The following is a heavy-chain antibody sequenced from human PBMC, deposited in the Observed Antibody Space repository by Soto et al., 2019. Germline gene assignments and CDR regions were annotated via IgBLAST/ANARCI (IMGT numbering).Heavy chain of an antibody. CDR1: NGSISSSNW. D-gene: IGHD5-12*01. CDR3: ARNRLDGYDFDS. J-gene: IGHJ4*02. Sequence: QVQLQESGPGLVKPSGTLSLTCTVSNGSISSSNWWSWVRQSPGKGLEWIGEVAQNGYIGSIPSLKSRLTILLDKPTNRFSLRLTSVTAADMAVYYCARNRLDGYDFDSWGQGILVTVSS. CDR2: VAQNGYI. V-gene: IGHV4-4*02.